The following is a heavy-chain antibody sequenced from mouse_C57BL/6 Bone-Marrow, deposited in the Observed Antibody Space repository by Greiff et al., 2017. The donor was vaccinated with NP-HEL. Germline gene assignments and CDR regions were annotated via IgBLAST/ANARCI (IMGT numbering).Heavy chain of an antibody. J-gene: IGHJ2*01. CDR3: ARYTFYDGYYLYYFDY. V-gene: IGHV7-3*01. D-gene: IGHD2-3*01. CDR2: IRNKANGYTT. CDR1: GFTFTDYY. Sequence: EVQLVESGGGLVQPGGSLSLSCAASGFTFTDYYMSWVRQPPGKALEWLGFIRNKANGYTTEYSASVKGRFTISRDNSQSILYLQMNALRAEDSATYYCARYTFYDGYYLYYFDYWGQGTTLTVSS.